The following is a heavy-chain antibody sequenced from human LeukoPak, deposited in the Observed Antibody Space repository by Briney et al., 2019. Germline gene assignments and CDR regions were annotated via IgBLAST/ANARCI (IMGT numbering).Heavy chain of an antibody. V-gene: IGHV1-8*03. CDR2: MNPDSANT. D-gene: IGHD2-8*02. CDR3: ARARLVRGPVTPLYYFDY. J-gene: IGHJ4*02. CDR1: AYTFTTYD. Sequence: GASVKVSCKASAYTFTTYDINWVRQATGQGLEWMGWMNPDSANTGYAQKFQGRVTITRNTSISTAYMELNSLRSDDTAVYYCARARLVRGPVTPLYYFDYWGQGVLVTVSS.